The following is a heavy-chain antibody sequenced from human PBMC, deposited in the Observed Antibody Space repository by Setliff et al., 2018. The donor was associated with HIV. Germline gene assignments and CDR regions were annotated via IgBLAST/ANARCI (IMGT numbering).Heavy chain of an antibody. V-gene: IGHV3-23*01. J-gene: IGHJ5*02. Sequence: GGSLRLSCAASGFTFSSYAMSWVRQAPGKGLEWVSVISGSGGTTYYADSVKGRFTISRDNSKNTVFLQMDSLRGEDTAVYYCAALKGYSYGRGCFDPWGQGTLVTVSS. CDR3: AALKGYSYGRGCFDP. CDR1: GFTFSSYA. D-gene: IGHD5-18*01. CDR2: ISGSGGTT.